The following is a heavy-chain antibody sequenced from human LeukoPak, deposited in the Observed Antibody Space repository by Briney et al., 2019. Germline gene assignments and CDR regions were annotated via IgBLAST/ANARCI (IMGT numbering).Heavy chain of an antibody. J-gene: IGHJ6*02. CDR1: GFTFSSYA. CDR3: VAAIPIRALYYYYGMDV. V-gene: IGHV3-23*01. CDR2: ISGSGGST. Sequence: GGSLRLSCAASGFTFSSYAMSWVRQAPGKGLEWVSAISGSGGSTYYADSVKGRFTISRDNSKNTLYLQMNSLRAEDTAAYYCVAAIPIRALYYYYGMDVWGQGTTVTVSS. D-gene: IGHD2-21*02.